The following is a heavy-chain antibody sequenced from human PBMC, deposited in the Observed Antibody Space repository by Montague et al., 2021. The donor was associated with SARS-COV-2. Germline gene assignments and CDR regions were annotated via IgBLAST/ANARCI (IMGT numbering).Heavy chain of an antibody. D-gene: IGHD2/OR15-2a*01. J-gene: IGHJ4*02. Sequence: TLSLTCTVSGGSISSGGYYWSWIRQHPGKGLEWIGYIYYSGSTYYNPSLQSRVTISVDTSKNQFSLKLSSVTAADTAVYYCARDIGGSTGTTGGFDYWGQGTLVTVSS. V-gene: IGHV4-31*03. CDR1: GGSISSGGYY. CDR2: IYYSGST. CDR3: ARDIGGSTGTTGGFDY.